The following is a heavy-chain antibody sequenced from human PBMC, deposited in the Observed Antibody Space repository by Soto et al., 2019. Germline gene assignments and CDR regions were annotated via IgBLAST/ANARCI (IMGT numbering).Heavy chain of an antibody. CDR2: IIPIFGTA. CDR3: ARGRHSYGHWDYLDY. Sequence: ASVKVSCKASGGTFSSYAISWVRQAPGQGLEWMGGIIPIFGTANYAQKFQGRVTITADESTSTAYMELSSLRSEDTAVYYCARGRHSYGHWDYLDYWGQGTLVTVSS. CDR1: GGTFSSYA. J-gene: IGHJ4*02. D-gene: IGHD5-18*01. V-gene: IGHV1-69*13.